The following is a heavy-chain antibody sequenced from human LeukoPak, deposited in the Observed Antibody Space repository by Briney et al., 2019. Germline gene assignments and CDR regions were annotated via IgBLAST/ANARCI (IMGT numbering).Heavy chain of an antibody. CDR1: GGSISSYY. Sequence: SETLSLTCTVSGGSISSYYWSWIRQPPGKGLEWIGYIYYSGSTNYNPSHKSRVTISVDTSRNQFSLKLSSVTAADTAVYYCARATPRRYSSGWYYFDYWGQGTLVTVSS. CDR2: IYYSGST. J-gene: IGHJ4*02. CDR3: ARATPRRYSSGWYYFDY. V-gene: IGHV4-59*01. D-gene: IGHD6-19*01.